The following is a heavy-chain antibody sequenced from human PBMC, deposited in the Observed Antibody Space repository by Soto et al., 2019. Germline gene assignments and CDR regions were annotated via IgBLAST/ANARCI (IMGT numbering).Heavy chain of an antibody. CDR3: AAPNWNDFAFDI. V-gene: IGHV1-24*01. CDR2: FDPEDGET. CDR1: GYTLTELS. D-gene: IGHD1-1*01. J-gene: IGHJ3*02. Sequence: ASVKVSCKVSGYTLTELSMHWVRQAPGKGLEWMGGFDPEDGETIYAQKFQGRVTMTEDTSTDTAYMELSSLRSEDTAVYYCAAPNWNDFAFDIWGQGTMVTVSS.